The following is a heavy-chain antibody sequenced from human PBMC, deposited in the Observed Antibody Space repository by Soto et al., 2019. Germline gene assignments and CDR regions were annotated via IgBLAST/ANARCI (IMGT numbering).Heavy chain of an antibody. CDR2: ISSSSSTI. D-gene: IGHD2-15*01. CDR1: GFTFSSYS. Sequence: GGSLRLSCAASGFTFSSYSMNWVRQAPGKGLEWVSYISSSSSTIYYADSVKGRFTISRDNAKNSLYLQMNSLRDEDTAVYYCARDDLIVVVVAATPILGCMDVWGQGTTVTVSS. CDR3: ARDDLIVVVVAATPILGCMDV. V-gene: IGHV3-48*02. J-gene: IGHJ6*02.